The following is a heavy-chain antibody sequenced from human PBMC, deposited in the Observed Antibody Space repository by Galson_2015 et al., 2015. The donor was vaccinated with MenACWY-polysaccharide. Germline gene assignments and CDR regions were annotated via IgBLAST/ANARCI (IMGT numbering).Heavy chain of an antibody. V-gene: IGHV1-8*01. Sequence: SVKVSCKASGYTFSSYDINWVRQTPGQGLEWMGWMNPNSGNTGYAQKFQGRVTMTRNTSISIAYMELSSLRSEDTAVYYCARGGKYYYDRSGYLNWFDPWGQGTLVTVSS. CDR3: ARGGKYYYDRSGYLNWFDP. J-gene: IGHJ5*02. D-gene: IGHD3-22*01. CDR2: MNPNSGNT. CDR1: GYTFSSYD.